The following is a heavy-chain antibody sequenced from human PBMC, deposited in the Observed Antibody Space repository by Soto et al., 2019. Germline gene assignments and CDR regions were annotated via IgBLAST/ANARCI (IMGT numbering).Heavy chain of an antibody. Sequence: EVQLVESGGGLIQPGGSLRLSCAASGFTVSSNYMSWVRQAPGKGLEWVSVIYSGGSTYYSDSVKGRFTISRDNSKNTLYLQMNSLRAEDTAVYYCARAFGSGSYYNQPYYYYGMAVWGQGTTVTVSS. J-gene: IGHJ6*02. CDR2: IYSGGST. CDR1: GFTVSSNY. CDR3: ARAFGSGSYYNQPYYYYGMAV. V-gene: IGHV3-53*01. D-gene: IGHD3-10*01.